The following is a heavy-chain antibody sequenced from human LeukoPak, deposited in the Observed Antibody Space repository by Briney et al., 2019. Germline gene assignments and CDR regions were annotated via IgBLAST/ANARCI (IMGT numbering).Heavy chain of an antibody. V-gene: IGHV3-11*06. CDR3: ARVGYCSSTSCYADYYYGMDV. J-gene: IGHJ6*04. CDR1: GFTFSDYY. Sequence: GGSLRLSCAASGFTFSDYYMSWIRQAPGKGLEWVSYISSSSSYTNYADSVKGRFTISRDNAKNSLYLQMNSLRAEDTAVYYCARVGYCSSTSCYADYYYGMDVWGKGTTVTVSS. D-gene: IGHD2-2*01. CDR2: ISSSSSYT.